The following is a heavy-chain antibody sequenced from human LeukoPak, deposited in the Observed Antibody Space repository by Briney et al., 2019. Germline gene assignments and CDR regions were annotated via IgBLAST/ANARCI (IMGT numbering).Heavy chain of an antibody. CDR2: ISYDGGNK. CDR3: ARAGGSYWGVFDY. J-gene: IGHJ4*02. CDR1: GFTFSSYA. D-gene: IGHD1-26*01. Sequence: PGRSLRLSCAASGFTFSSYAMHWVRQAPGKGLEWVAVISYDGGNKYYADSVKGRFTISRDNSKNTLYLQMNSLRAEDTAVYYCARAGGSYWGVFDYWGQGTLVTVSS. V-gene: IGHV3-30-3*01.